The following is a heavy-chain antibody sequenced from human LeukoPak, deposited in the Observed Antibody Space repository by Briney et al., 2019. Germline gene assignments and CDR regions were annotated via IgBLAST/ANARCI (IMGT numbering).Heavy chain of an antibody. D-gene: IGHD3-16*01. CDR2: ISGSGGST. CDR3: AKGSLRRGDYY. Sequence: GGSLRLSCAASGFTFSSYAMSWVRQAPGKGLEWVSAISGSGGSTYYADSVKGRFTISRDNSKNTLYLQMNSPRAEDTAVYYCAKGSLRRGDYYWGQGTLVTVSS. V-gene: IGHV3-23*01. CDR1: GFTFSSYA. J-gene: IGHJ4*02.